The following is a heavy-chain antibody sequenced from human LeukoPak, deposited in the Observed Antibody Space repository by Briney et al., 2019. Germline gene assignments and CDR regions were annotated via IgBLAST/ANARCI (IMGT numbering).Heavy chain of an antibody. CDR2: ISAYNGNT. Sequence: ASVQVSCKASGYTFTSYGISWVRQAPGQGLEWMGWISAYNGNTNYAQKLQSRVTMTTDTSTSTAYMELRSLRSDDTAVYYCARDILLWFGESKTPFDIWGQGTMVTVSS. CDR3: ARDILLWFGESKTPFDI. CDR1: GYTFTSYG. V-gene: IGHV1-18*01. J-gene: IGHJ3*02. D-gene: IGHD3-10*01.